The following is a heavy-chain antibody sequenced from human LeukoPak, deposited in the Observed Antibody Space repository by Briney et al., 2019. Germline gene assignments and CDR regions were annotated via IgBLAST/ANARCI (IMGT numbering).Heavy chain of an antibody. CDR1: GFTFSSFA. CDR3: AREFTGYGNTDY. D-gene: IGHD5-12*01. CDR2: ISGSGDST. V-gene: IGHV3-23*01. Sequence: GGSLRLSCAASGFTFSSFALSWVRQAPGKGLEWVSSISGSGDSTYYMESVKGRFTISRDNSENTLYLQMNSLRADDTAVYYCAREFTGYGNTDYWGQGTLVTVSS. J-gene: IGHJ4*02.